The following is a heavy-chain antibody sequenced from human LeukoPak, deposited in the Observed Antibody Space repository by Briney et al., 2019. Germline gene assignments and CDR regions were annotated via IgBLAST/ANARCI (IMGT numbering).Heavy chain of an antibody. V-gene: IGHV4-59*08. CDR3: ARHGPYDILTGYYNWFDP. D-gene: IGHD3-9*01. CDR2: IYYSGST. J-gene: IGHJ5*02. CDR1: GGSISSYY. Sequence: SETLSLTCTVSGGSISSYYWSWIRQPPGKGLEWIGYIYYSGSTNYNPSLKSRVTISVDTSKNQFSLKLSSVTAADTAVYYCARHGPYDILTGYYNWFDPWGQETLVTVSS.